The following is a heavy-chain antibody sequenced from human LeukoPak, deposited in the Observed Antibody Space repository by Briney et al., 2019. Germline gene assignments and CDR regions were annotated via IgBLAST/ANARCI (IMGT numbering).Heavy chain of an antibody. J-gene: IGHJ3*02. CDR2: ISHDGGNK. V-gene: IGHV3-30*18. Sequence: PGGSLRLSCAASGFTFSSYGMHWVRQAPGKGLEWVAVISHDGGNKYYGDSVKGRFTVSRDNSKNTVYLQMNSLRPDDTAVYYCAKVGEKNMVEAFEIWGQGTRVTVSP. CDR1: GFTFSSYG. CDR3: AKVGEKNMVEAFEI. D-gene: IGHD2/OR15-2a*01.